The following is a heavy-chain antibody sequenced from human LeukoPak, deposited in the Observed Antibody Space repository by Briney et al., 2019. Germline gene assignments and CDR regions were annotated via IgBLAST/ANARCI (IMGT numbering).Heavy chain of an antibody. CDR2: INPNSGGT. J-gene: IGHJ5*02. Sequence: ASVKVSCKASGYSFTDFYMHWVRQAPGQGLEWMGWINPNSGGTSSAQKFQGRVTITRDTSITTVYMEANWLTSDDTAIYYCARADRLHGGPYLIGPWGQGTLVTVSS. CDR3: ARADRLHGGPYLIGP. CDR1: GYSFTDFY. V-gene: IGHV1-2*02. D-gene: IGHD2-21*01.